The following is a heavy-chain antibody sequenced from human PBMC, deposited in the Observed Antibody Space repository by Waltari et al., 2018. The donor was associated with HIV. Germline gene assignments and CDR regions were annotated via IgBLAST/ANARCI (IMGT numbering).Heavy chain of an antibody. D-gene: IGHD3-10*02. Sequence: QLQLQESGPGLVKPSETLSLTCDVSGGSISSSSYYWGWIRQPPGKGLEWFGSIYYSGTTYYNPPLKSRVTISVDTSKNQFSLKLSSVTAADTAVYYCARHVRSSIWFDYWGQGTLVTVSS. CDR3: ARHVRSSIWFDY. CDR1: GGSISSSSYY. V-gene: IGHV4-39*01. CDR2: IYYSGTT. J-gene: IGHJ5*01.